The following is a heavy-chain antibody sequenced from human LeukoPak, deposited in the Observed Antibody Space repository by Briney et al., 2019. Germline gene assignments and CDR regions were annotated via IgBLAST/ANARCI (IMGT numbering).Heavy chain of an antibody. CDR3: ASGPMVYGQYYYYYMDV. Sequence: ASAKVSCKASGGTFSSYAISWVRQAPGQGLEWVGGIIPIFGTANYAQKFQGRVTITADESTSTAYMELSSLRSEDTAVYYCASGPMVYGQYYYYYMDVWGKGTTVTVSS. V-gene: IGHV1-69*13. CDR1: GGTFSSYA. D-gene: IGHD5/OR15-5a*01. CDR2: IIPIFGTA. J-gene: IGHJ6*03.